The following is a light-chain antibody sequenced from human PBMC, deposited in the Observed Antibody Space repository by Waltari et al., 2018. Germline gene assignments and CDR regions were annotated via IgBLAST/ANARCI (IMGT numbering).Light chain of an antibody. CDR1: QSLLHSNRINY. Sequence: DIVMTQSPFSLPVTPGEPASISCRSSQSLLHSNRINYLDGYLQKPGQSPQLLFFLGSNRASGVPDSFSASWSGTHFTLKISRVEAEDVGVYYCMQSLLALWTFGQGTKVEIK. V-gene: IGKV2-28*01. CDR3: MQSLLALWT. CDR2: LGS. J-gene: IGKJ1*01.